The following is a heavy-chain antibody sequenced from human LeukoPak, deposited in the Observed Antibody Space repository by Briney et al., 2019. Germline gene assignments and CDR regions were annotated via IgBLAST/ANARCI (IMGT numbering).Heavy chain of an antibody. Sequence: PGGSLRLSCAASGFIFSSYGMHWVRQAPGKGLEWVTFIRYDGSNKYYADSVKGRFTISRDNSKNTLYLQMNSLRAEDTAVYYCARDLGQYYDTSDNWFDPWGQGTLVTVSS. V-gene: IGHV3-30*02. D-gene: IGHD3-22*01. J-gene: IGHJ5*02. CDR2: IRYDGSNK. CDR1: GFIFSSYG. CDR3: ARDLGQYYDTSDNWFDP.